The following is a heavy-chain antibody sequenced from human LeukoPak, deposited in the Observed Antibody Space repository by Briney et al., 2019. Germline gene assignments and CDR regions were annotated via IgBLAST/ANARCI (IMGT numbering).Heavy chain of an antibody. Sequence: PGGSLRLSCAASGFTFSSYEMNWVRQAPGKGLEWVSYIRSSGSTIYYADSVKGRFTISRDNAKNSLYLQMNSLRAEDTAVYYCARGTMIVVVTPSGIDYWGQGTLVTVSS. CDR1: GFTFSSYE. D-gene: IGHD3-22*01. CDR3: ARGTMIVVVTPSGIDY. CDR2: IRSSGSTI. V-gene: IGHV3-48*03. J-gene: IGHJ4*02.